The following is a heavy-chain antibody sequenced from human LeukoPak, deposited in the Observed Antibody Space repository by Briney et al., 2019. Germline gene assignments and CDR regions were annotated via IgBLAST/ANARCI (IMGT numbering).Heavy chain of an antibody. D-gene: IGHD3-16*02. V-gene: IGHV4-34*01. Sequence: SETLSLTCGIYGGSFDGYSWSWIRQSPGKGLEWIGEINLGGSTTYNPSLKSRVTMTIDTSKREVCLKLTSVTAADTAIYFCARSRAVYDYVWGSYLGVPSYYMDVWGKGTTVTISS. CDR3: ARSRAVYDYVWGSYLGVPSYYMDV. J-gene: IGHJ6*03. CDR2: INLGGST. CDR1: GGSFDGYS.